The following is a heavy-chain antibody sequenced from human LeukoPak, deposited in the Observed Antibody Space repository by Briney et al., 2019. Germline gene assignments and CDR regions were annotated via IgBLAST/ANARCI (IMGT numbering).Heavy chain of an antibody. CDR3: AREGGIAVAGQPAEYFQH. Sequence: ASVKVSCKVSGYTLTELSMHWVRQAPGKGLEWMGGFDPEDGETIYAQKFQGRVTMTEDTSTDTAYMELSSLRSEDTAVYYCAREGGIAVAGQPAEYFQHWGQGTLVTVSS. V-gene: IGHV1-24*01. CDR1: GYTLTELS. J-gene: IGHJ1*01. D-gene: IGHD6-19*01. CDR2: FDPEDGET.